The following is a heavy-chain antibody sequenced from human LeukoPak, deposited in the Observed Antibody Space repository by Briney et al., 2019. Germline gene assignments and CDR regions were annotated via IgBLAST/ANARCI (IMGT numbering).Heavy chain of an antibody. CDR1: GYTFTSYG. Sequence: GASVKVSCKASGYTFTSYGISWVRQAPGQGLEWMGWISAYNGNTSYAQKLQGRVTMTTDTSTSTAYMELRSLRSDDTAVYYRARQFAVTPLYYYYYYGMDVWGQGTTVTVSS. CDR3: ARQFAVTPLYYYYYYGMDV. V-gene: IGHV1-18*01. CDR2: ISAYNGNT. D-gene: IGHD4-23*01. J-gene: IGHJ6*02.